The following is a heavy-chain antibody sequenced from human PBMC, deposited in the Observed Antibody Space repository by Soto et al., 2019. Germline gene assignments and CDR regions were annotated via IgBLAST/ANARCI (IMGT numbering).Heavy chain of an antibody. J-gene: IGHJ6*03. V-gene: IGHV4-34*01. Sequence: SETLSLTCAVYGGSFSGYYWSWIRQPPGKGLEWIGEINHSGSTNYNPSLKSRVTISVDTSKNQFSLKLSSVTAADTAVYYCARGIMITFGGVIDPDYYYYYYMDVWGKGTTVTVSS. D-gene: IGHD3-16*02. CDR2: INHSGST. CDR1: GGSFSGYY. CDR3: ARGIMITFGGVIDPDYYYYYYMDV.